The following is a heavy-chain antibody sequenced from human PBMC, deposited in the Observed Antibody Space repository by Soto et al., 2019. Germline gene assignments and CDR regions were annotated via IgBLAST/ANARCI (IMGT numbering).Heavy chain of an antibody. D-gene: IGHD6-13*01. V-gene: IGHV3-49*03. J-gene: IGHJ5*02. CDR3: TRQITIAAAGRLKP. CDR2: IRSKAYGGTT. Sequence: PGGSLRLSCTASGFTFGDYAMSWFRQAPGKGLEWVGFIRSKAYGGTTEYAASVKGRFTISRDDSKSIAYLQMNSLKTEDTAVYYCTRQITIAAAGRLKPWGPGTLRTGSS. CDR1: GFTFGDYA.